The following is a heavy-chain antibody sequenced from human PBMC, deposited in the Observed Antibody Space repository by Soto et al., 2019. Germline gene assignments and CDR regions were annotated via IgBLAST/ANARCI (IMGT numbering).Heavy chain of an antibody. CDR3: AKTRGAMIYAISGYGMDV. CDR1: GFSFSSFA. D-gene: IGHD2-8*01. Sequence: EVQLLESGGGFIHPGGSLRLSCAASGFSFSSFAMNWVHQAPGKGLEWVSIISGSADSTFYADSVKGRFTISSDNSKSTLHLQINSPRAEDTAVYYCAKTRGAMIYAISGYGMDVWGQGTTVTVSS. V-gene: IGHV3-23*01. J-gene: IGHJ6*02. CDR2: ISGSADST.